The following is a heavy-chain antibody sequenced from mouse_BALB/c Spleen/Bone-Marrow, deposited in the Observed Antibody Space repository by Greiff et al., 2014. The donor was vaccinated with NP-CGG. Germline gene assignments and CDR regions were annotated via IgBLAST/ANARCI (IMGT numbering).Heavy chain of an antibody. Sequence: QVQLKESGAELVRPGTSVKVSCKASGYAFTNYLIEWVKQRPGQGLEWIGVINPGSGGTNYNEKFKAKATLTADKSSSTAYMQLSSLTSDDSAVYFCARCLTGTSAMDDWGQGTSGTVSS. CDR2: INPGSGGT. CDR3: ARCLTGTSAMDD. J-gene: IGHJ4*01. V-gene: IGHV1-54*01. D-gene: IGHD4-1*01. CDR1: GYAFTNYL.